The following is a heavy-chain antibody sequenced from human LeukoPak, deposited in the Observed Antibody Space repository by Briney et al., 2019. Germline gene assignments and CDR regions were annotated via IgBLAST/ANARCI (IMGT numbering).Heavy chain of an antibody. CDR2: VYYSGST. CDR3: GIHAGSWTRFDY. Sequence: PSETLSLTCAVSGGSINSYYWSWIRQPPGKGLEWIGYVYYSGSTNYNPSLKSRFTISVDTSKNQFSLKVTSVTAADTAVYYCGIHAGSWTRFDYWARGTLVTVSS. J-gene: IGHJ4*02. D-gene: IGHD2-15*01. V-gene: IGHV4-59*03. CDR1: GGSINSYY.